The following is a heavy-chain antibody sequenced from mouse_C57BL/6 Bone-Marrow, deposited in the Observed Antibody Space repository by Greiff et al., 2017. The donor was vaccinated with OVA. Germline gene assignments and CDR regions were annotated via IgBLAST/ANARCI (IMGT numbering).Heavy chain of an antibody. CDR2: INPNNGGT. CDR3: AREGLLYYYFDY. CDR1: GCTFTDYY. Sequence: VQLQQSGPELVKPGASVKISCKASGCTFTDYYMNWVKQSHGKSLEWIGDINPNNGGTSYNQKFKGKATLTVDKSSSTAYMELRSLTSEDSAVYYCAREGLLYYYFDYWGQGTTLTVSS. V-gene: IGHV1-26*01. J-gene: IGHJ2*01. D-gene: IGHD2-1*01.